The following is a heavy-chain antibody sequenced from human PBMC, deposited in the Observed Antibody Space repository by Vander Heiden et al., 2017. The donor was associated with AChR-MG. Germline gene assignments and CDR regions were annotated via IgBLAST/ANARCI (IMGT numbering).Heavy chain of an antibody. Sequence: QVQLVQSGAEVKKPGATVKVSCKVSGYTLTELSMHWVRQAPGKGLEWMGGFDPEDGETIYAQKFQGRVTMTEDTSTDTAYMELSSLRSEDTAVYYCATYCSGGSCYSLDAFDIWGQGTMVTVSS. V-gene: IGHV1-24*01. CDR2: FDPEDGET. J-gene: IGHJ3*02. D-gene: IGHD2-15*01. CDR3: ATYCSGGSCYSLDAFDI. CDR1: GYTLTELS.